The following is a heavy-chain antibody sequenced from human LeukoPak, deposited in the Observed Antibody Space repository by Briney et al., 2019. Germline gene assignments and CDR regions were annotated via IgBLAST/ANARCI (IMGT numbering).Heavy chain of an antibody. Sequence: PSETLSLTCTVSGGSISSYYWSWIRQPPGKGLEWIGYIYYSGSTNYNPSLKSRVTISVDTSKNQFSLKLSSVTAADTAVYYCARGYSYGFRTFDIWGQGTMVTVSS. J-gene: IGHJ3*02. CDR2: IYYSGST. CDR3: ARGYSYGFRTFDI. D-gene: IGHD5-18*01. CDR1: GGSISSYY. V-gene: IGHV4-59*01.